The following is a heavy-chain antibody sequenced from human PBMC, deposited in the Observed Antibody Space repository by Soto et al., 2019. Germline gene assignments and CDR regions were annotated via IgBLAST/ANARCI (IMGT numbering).Heavy chain of an antibody. CDR2: IIPISGTA. V-gene: IGHV1-69*06. Sequence: SVKVSCKASGGTLSGYAISWVRQAPGQGLEWMGGIIPISGTANYAQKFEGRVTITADKSTSTADMERSSLRSDDTAVYYSASRHYDSDYSGQGTLVTVSS. CDR3: ASRHYDSDY. J-gene: IGHJ4*02. D-gene: IGHD3-22*01. CDR1: GGTLSGYA.